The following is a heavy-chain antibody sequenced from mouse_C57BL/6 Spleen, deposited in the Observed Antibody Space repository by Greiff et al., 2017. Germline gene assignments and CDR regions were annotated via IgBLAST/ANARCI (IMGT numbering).Heavy chain of an antibody. V-gene: IGHV1-55*01. CDR2: IYPGSGST. Sequence: VQLQQSGAELVKPGASVKMSCKASGYTFTSYWITWVKQRPGQGLEWIGDIYPGSGSTNYNEKFKSKATLTVDTSSSTAYMQLSSLTSEDSAVYYCAIYYGSSHYAMDYWGQGTSVTVSS. D-gene: IGHD1-1*01. CDR3: AIYYGSSHYAMDY. J-gene: IGHJ4*01. CDR1: GYTFTSYW.